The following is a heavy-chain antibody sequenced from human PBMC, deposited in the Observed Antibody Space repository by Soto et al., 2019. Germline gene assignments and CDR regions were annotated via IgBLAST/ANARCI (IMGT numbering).Heavy chain of an antibody. CDR2: IIPIFGTA. D-gene: IGHD1-26*01. CDR3: ARGPEVGAIDY. J-gene: IGHJ4*02. V-gene: IGHV1-69*13. Sequence: GASVKVSCKASGGTFSSYAISWVRQAPGQGLEWMGGIIPIFGTANYAQKFQGRVTITADESTSTAYMELSSLRSEDTAVYYCARGPEVGAIDYWGQGTLLTVSS. CDR1: GGTFSSYA.